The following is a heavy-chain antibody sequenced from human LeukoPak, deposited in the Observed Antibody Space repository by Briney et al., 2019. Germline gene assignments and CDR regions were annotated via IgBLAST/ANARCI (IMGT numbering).Heavy chain of an antibody. D-gene: IGHD3-10*01. Sequence: GRSLRLSCAASGFTFSSYGMHWVRQAPGKGLEWVAVISYDGSNKYYADSVKGRFTISRDNAKNSLYLQMNSLRAEDTAVYYCARDLGEGDAFDIWGQGTMVTVSS. V-gene: IGHV3-30*03. CDR3: ARDLGEGDAFDI. CDR1: GFTFSSYG. CDR2: ISYDGSNK. J-gene: IGHJ3*02.